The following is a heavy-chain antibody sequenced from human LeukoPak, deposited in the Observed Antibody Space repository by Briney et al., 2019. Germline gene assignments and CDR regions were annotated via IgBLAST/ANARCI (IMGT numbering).Heavy chain of an antibody. CDR3: ARVGAAGGHY. V-gene: IGHV4-4*02. CDR2: IYHSGST. J-gene: IGHJ4*02. Sequence: SETLSLTCAVSGGSISSSSWWNWVRQPPGKGLEWIGEIYHSGSTNYNPSLESRVTISVDTSKNQFSLKLSSVTAADTAVYYCARVGAAGGHYWGQGTLVTVSS. D-gene: IGHD6-13*01. CDR1: GGSISSSSW.